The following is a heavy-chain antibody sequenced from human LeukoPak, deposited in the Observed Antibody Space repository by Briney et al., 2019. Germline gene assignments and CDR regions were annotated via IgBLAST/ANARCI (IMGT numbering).Heavy chain of an antibody. CDR2: ISAYNGNT. CDR1: GYTFTSYG. J-gene: IGHJ4*02. CDR3: ARDRRGYSGYDWKPNDY. Sequence: GASVKVSCKASGYTFTSYGISWVRQAPGQGLEWMGWISAYNGNTNYAQKLQCRVTMTTDTSTSTAYMELRSLRSNDTAVYYCARDRRGYSGYDWKPNDYWGQGTLVTVSS. V-gene: IGHV1-18*01. D-gene: IGHD5-12*01.